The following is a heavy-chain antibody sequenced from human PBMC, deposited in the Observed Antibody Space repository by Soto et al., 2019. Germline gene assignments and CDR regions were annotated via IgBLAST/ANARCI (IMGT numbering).Heavy chain of an antibody. D-gene: IGHD2-15*01. CDR1: GGSISSYY. CDR2: IYYSGST. J-gene: IGHJ4*02. CDR3: ARTIYCSGGSCHARSPPYFDY. Sequence: SETLSLTCTVSGGSISSYYWSWIRQPPGKGLEWIGYIYYSGSTNYNPSLKRRVTISVDTSKNQFSLKLSSVTAADTAVYYCARTIYCSGGSCHARSPPYFDYWGQGTLVTVSS. V-gene: IGHV4-59*01.